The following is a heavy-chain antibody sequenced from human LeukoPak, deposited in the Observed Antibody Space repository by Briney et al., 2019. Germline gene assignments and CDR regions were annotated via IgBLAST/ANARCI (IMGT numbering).Heavy chain of an antibody. V-gene: IGHV3-23*01. D-gene: IGHD3-9*01. CDR2: ITGSAESI. J-gene: IGHJ4*02. CDR1: GFTFSSYA. Sequence: GGSLRLSCAASGFTFSSYAMSWVRQAPGKGLEWVSSITGSAESIHYADSVKGRFTISRDNSKNTLYLQMNSLRAEDTAVYYCAKAVNFDWLPNDYWGQGTLVTVSS. CDR3: AKAVNFDWLPNDY.